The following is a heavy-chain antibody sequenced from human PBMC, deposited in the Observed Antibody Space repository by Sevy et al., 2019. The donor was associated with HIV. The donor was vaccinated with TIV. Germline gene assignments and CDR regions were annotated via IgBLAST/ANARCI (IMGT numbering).Heavy chain of an antibody. J-gene: IGHJ4*02. CDR1: GGSITSNY. D-gene: IGHD6-19*01. CDR2: IYYNGRT. Sequence: SETLSLTCTVSGGSITSNYWGWIRQPPGKGLEWVANIYYNGRTNYNPSLKSRVTISLDTSKKQFSLRVSSVTAADTATYYCAGENAWGNGYSWGQGTLVTVSS. CDR3: AGENAWGNGYS. V-gene: IGHV4-59*08.